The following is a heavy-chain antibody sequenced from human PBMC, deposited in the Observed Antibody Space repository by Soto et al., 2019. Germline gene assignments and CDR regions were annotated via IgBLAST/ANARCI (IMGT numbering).Heavy chain of an antibody. Sequence: GGSLRLSCAASGFTFSSYGMHWVRQAPGKGLEWVAVISYDGSNKYYADSVKGRFTISRDNSKNTLYLQMNSLRAEDTAVYYCAIDNSTGTTSRFSYYGMDVWGQGTTVTVSS. V-gene: IGHV3-30*03. CDR1: GFTFSSYG. D-gene: IGHD1-7*01. CDR3: AIDNSTGTTSRFSYYGMDV. CDR2: ISYDGSNK. J-gene: IGHJ6*02.